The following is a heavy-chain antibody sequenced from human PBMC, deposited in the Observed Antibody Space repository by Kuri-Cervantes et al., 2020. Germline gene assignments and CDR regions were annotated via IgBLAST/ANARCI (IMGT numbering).Heavy chain of an antibody. CDR3: AHSGIFEAFDI. Sequence: SETLSLTCAVSGYSISSGYYWGWIRQPPGKGLERIGSIYHSGSTYYNPSLKSRVTISVDTSKDQFSLKLSSVTAADTAVYYCAHSGIFEAFDIWGQGTMVTVSS. J-gene: IGHJ3*02. V-gene: IGHV4-38-2*01. CDR2: IYHSGST. CDR1: GYSISSGYY. D-gene: IGHD3-3*01.